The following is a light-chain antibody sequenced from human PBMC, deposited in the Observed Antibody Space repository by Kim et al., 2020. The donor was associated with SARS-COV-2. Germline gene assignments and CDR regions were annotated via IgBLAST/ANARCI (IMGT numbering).Light chain of an antibody. Sequence: RATLTCRASQSVSSSYFASYQQKPGQAPRLLIYGAASRATGIADRCSGSGAGTDFTLTISRLEPEDFAVYYCQQYGSSPPGITFGQGTRLEIK. V-gene: IGKV3-20*01. J-gene: IGKJ5*01. CDR3: QQYGSSPPGIT. CDR1: QSVSSSY. CDR2: GAA.